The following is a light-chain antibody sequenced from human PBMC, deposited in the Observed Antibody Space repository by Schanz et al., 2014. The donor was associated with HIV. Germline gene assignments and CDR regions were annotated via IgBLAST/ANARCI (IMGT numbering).Light chain of an antibody. CDR3: SSYTSSSTVV. V-gene: IGLV2-14*03. J-gene: IGLJ2*01. CDR1: SSDVGAFKS. Sequence: QSALTQPASVSGSPGQSINISCTGTSSDVGAFKSVSWYQQHPGKAPKLIIYDVSSRPSGISARFSGSKSGNTASLTISGLQAEDEADYYCSSYTSSSTVVFGGGTKLTVL. CDR2: DVS.